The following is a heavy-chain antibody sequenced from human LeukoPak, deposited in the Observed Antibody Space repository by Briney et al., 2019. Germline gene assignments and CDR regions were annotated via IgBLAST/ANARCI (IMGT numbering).Heavy chain of an antibody. CDR1: GGSVSSYY. J-gene: IGHJ4*02. D-gene: IGHD5-12*01. CDR2: IYNSVT. V-gene: IGHV4-59*02. CDR3: ARRGYFDF. Sequence: SETLSLTCTVSGGSVSSYYWSWIPQPPGKGLEWIGFIYNSVTNYNPSLKSRVTISVDTSKNQFSLKLSSATAADTAVYYCARRGYFDFWGQGILVTVSS.